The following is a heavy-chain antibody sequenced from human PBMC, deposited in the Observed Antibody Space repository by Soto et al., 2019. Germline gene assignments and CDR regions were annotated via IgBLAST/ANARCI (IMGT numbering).Heavy chain of an antibody. V-gene: IGHV4-59*01. CDR1: GGSISSYY. CDR2: IYYSGST. Sequence: SETLSLTCTVSGGSISSYYWSWIRQPPGKGLEWIGYIYYSGSTNYNPSLKSRVTISVDTSKNQFSLKLSSVTAADTAMYYCARGLGLGDCWGQGTLVTVSS. D-gene: IGHD3-9*01. J-gene: IGHJ4*02. CDR3: ARGLGLGDC.